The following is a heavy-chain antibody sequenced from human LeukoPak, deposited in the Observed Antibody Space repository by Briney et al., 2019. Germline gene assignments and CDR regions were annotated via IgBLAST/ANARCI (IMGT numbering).Heavy chain of an antibody. CDR2: ISYDGSNK. CDR3: AREGSIAVAGTFDY. Sequence: PGRSLRLSCAASGFTFGSYAMHWVRQAPGKGLEWVAVISYDGSNKYYADSVKGRFTISRDNSKNTLYLQMNSLRAEDTAVYYCAREGSIAVAGTFDYWGQGTLVTVSS. V-gene: IGHV3-30*04. CDR1: GFTFGSYA. D-gene: IGHD6-19*01. J-gene: IGHJ4*02.